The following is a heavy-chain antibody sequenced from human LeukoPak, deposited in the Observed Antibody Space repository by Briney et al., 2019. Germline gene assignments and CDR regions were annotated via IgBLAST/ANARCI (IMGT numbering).Heavy chain of an antibody. J-gene: IGHJ6*03. V-gene: IGHV4-30-2*01. Sequence: PSETLSLTCTVSGGSISSGGYYWRWIRQPPGKGLEWIGYIYHSGSTYYNPSLKSRVTISVDRSKNQFSLKLSSVTAADTAVYYCARETPEYSSSDYYMDVWGKGTTVTVSS. D-gene: IGHD6-6*01. CDR2: IYHSGST. CDR1: GGSISSGGYY. CDR3: ARETPEYSSSDYYMDV.